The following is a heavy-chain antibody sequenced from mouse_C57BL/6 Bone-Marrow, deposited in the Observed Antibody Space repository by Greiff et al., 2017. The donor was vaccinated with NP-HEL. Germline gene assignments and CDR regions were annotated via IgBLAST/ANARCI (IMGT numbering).Heavy chain of an antibody. CDR2: IYPRSGNT. CDR3: ARYNGGFDY. V-gene: IGHV1-81*01. CDR1: GYTFTSYG. J-gene: IGHJ2*01. D-gene: IGHD1-3*01. Sequence: VQRVESGAELARPGASVKLSCKASGYTFTSYGISWVKQRTGQGLEWIGEIYPRSGNTYYNEKFKGKATLTADKSSSTAYMELRSLTSEDSAVYFCARYNGGFDYWGQGTTLTVSS.